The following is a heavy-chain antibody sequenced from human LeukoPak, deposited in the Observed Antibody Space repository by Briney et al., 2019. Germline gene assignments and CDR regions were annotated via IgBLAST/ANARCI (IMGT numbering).Heavy chain of an antibody. J-gene: IGHJ4*02. V-gene: IGHV3-11*01. Sequence: GGSLRLSCAASGFTFSDYYMSWIRQAPGKGLEWVSYISSSGTTIYYADSVKGRFTISRDNAKNSLYLQMNSLRAEDTAVYYRARRRDSGSLQHFDYWGQGTLVTVSS. D-gene: IGHD1-26*01. CDR1: GFTFSDYY. CDR3: ARRRDSGSLQHFDY. CDR2: ISSSGTTI.